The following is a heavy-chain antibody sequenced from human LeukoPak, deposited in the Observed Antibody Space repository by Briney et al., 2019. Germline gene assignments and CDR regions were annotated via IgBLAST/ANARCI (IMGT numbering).Heavy chain of an antibody. Sequence: SQTLSPTCTVSGGSISSGSYYWSWIRQPAGKGLEWIGRIYTSGSTNYNPSLKSRVTISVDTSKNQFSLKLSSVTAADTAVYYCATVRVHTYYYYYMDVWGKGTTVTVSS. J-gene: IGHJ6*03. CDR2: IYTSGST. CDR1: GGSISSGSYY. CDR3: ATVRVHTYYYYYMDV. D-gene: IGHD1-1*01. V-gene: IGHV4-61*02.